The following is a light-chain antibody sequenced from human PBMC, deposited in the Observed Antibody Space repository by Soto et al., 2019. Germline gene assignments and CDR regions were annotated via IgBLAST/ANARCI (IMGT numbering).Light chain of an antibody. CDR1: TSTIGRNA. V-gene: IGLV1-36*01. CDR2: YDD. CDR3: ATWDDSLNGWV. Sequence: QSVLTQPPSVSEAPGQRVTIPGSGRTSTIGRNAVNWYQQFPGKAPRLLVYYDDLLPSGVSDRFSGSRSGTSASLAISGLQSEDEADYYCATWDDSLNGWVFGGGTKVTVL. J-gene: IGLJ3*02.